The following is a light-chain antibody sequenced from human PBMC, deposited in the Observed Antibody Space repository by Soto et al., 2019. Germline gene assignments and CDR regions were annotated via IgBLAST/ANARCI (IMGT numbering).Light chain of an antibody. V-gene: IGKV1-5*01. J-gene: IGKJ1*01. CDR2: DAS. CDR1: QSISSW. CDR3: LQYNSYSQT. Sequence: DIQMTQSPSTLSASVGDRVTLTCRASQSISSWLAWYQQKPGKAPKLLIYDASSLESGVPSRFSGSGSGTEFTLTISSLQPDDFATYYCLQYNSYSQTFGQGTKVEIK.